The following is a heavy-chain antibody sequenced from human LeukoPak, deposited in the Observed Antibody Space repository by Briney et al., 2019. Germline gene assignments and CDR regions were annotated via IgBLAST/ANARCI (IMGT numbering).Heavy chain of an antibody. V-gene: IGHV1-18*01. CDR3: AREVNRPWGLGRSRFDC. CDR1: GYTFTSYG. Sequence: ASVKVSCKASGYTFTSYGISWVRQAPGQGLEWMGWISAYNGNTNYAQKLQGRVTMTTDTSTSTAYMELRSLRSDDTAVYYCAREVNRPWGLGRSRFDCWGQGTLVTVSS. J-gene: IGHJ4*02. D-gene: IGHD1-26*01. CDR2: ISAYNGNT.